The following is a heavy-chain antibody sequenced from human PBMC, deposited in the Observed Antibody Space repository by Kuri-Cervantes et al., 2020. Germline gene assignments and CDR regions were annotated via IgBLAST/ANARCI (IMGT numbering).Heavy chain of an antibody. CDR2: IKQDGSEK. CDR3: ARGRITMIVVDAFDI. J-gene: IGHJ3*02. D-gene: IGHD3-22*01. Sequence: GGSLRLSCAASEITFSRYAMHWVRQAPGKGLEWVANIKQDGSEKYYVDSVKGRFTISRDNAKNSLYLQMNSLRAEDTAVYYCARGRITMIVVDAFDIWGQGTMVTVSS. CDR1: EITFSRYA. V-gene: IGHV3-7*04.